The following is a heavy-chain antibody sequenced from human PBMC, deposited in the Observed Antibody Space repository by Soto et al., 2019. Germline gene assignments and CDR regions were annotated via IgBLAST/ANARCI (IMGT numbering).Heavy chain of an antibody. J-gene: IGHJ4*02. CDR2: IYWDDDK. V-gene: IGHV2-5*02. Sequence: QITLKESGPTLVKPTQTLTLTCTFSGFSLSTSGVGVGRIRQPPGKALEWLAVIYWDDDKRSSSSLKSRLTITNDTSKNQVVHTMTNIDPVDTATYYCAHHPYYGLAPYSFGYLGQGILITVSS. CDR1: GFSLSTSGVG. D-gene: IGHD3-10*01. CDR3: AHHPYYGLAPYSFGY.